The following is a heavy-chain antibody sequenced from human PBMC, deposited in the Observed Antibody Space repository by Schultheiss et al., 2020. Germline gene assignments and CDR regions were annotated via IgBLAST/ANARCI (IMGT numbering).Heavy chain of an antibody. D-gene: IGHD5-12*01. V-gene: IGHV3-23*01. Sequence: GGSLRLSCAASGFTFSSYAMHWVRQAPGKGLEWVSAISGSGGSTYYADSVKGRFTISRDNSKNTLYLQMNSLRAEDTAVYYCARGFYSGYDRYYYGMDVWGQGTTVTVSS. J-gene: IGHJ6*02. CDR3: ARGFYSGYDRYYYGMDV. CDR2: ISGSGGST. CDR1: GFTFSSYA.